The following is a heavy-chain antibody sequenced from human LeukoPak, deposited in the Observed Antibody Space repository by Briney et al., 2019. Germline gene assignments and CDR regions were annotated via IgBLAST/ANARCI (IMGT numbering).Heavy chain of an antibody. CDR3: ARAGGADSPQDLDY. Sequence: KPSETLSLTCAVSGASLSAYCWSWIRQPPEKGLEWVGEINHSGSTNYNPSLKSRVTISVDTSKNQFSLRLTSVTAADTAVYYCARAGGADSPQDLDYWGQGTLVTVSS. CDR2: INHSGST. D-gene: IGHD3-22*01. J-gene: IGHJ4*02. V-gene: IGHV4-34*01. CDR1: GASLSAYC.